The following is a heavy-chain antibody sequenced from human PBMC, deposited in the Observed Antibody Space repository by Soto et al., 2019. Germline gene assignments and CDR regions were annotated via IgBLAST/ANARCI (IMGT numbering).Heavy chain of an antibody. D-gene: IGHD2-2*01. CDR3: AKNQPSWATRAAFDY. CDR1: GFTFSNYA. V-gene: IGHV3-23*01. CDR2: ISGGSGDST. J-gene: IGHJ4*02. Sequence: RRLSCAASGFTFSNYAMNWVRQAPGKGLEWVSGISGGSGDSTFYADSVKGRFTISRDNSKNTLHLQMNSLRTEDTAVYYCAKNQPSWATRAAFDYWGQGTLVTVSS.